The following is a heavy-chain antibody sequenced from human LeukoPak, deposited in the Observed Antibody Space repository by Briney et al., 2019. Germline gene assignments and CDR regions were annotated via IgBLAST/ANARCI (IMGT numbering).Heavy chain of an antibody. D-gene: IGHD3-10*01. Sequence: PGGSLRLSCAASGFTFSSYSMNWVRQAPGKGLEWVSSISSSSSSYIYYADSVKGRFTISRDNAKNSLYLQMNSLRAEDTAVYYCARDSHGSGSQEYWGQGTLVTVSS. J-gene: IGHJ4*02. CDR3: ARDSHGSGSQEY. V-gene: IGHV3-21*01. CDR2: ISSSSSSYI. CDR1: GFTFSSYS.